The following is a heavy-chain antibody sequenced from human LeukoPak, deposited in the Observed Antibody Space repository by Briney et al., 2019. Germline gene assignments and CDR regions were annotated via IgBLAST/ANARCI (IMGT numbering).Heavy chain of an antibody. V-gene: IGHV3-7*03. CDR1: GFTFSNYW. CDR2: INSDGSVG. J-gene: IGHJ3*01. Sequence: GGSLRLSCAVSGFTFSNYWMSWSRQAPGKGLEWVASINSDGSVGYYADVVKGRFTISRDNAKNSLYLQINSLRAEDTAVYYCARSSYSSSSSVWGQGTMVTVSS. D-gene: IGHD6-6*01. CDR3: ARSSYSSSSSV.